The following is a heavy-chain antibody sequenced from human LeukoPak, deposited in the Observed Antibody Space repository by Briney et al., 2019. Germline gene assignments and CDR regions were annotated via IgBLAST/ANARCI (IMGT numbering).Heavy chain of an antibody. D-gene: IGHD3-10*01. CDR1: GFTFTSYS. CDR2: ISASGGNT. V-gene: IGHV3-23*01. CDR3: AKAREVRGYYGLDV. J-gene: IGHJ6*02. Sequence: GGSLRLSWAASGFTFTSYSMTWVRQAPGKGLEWVSAISASGGNTYSADSVEGRFTISRDNPKNTVYLQMNSLTAEDTAVYYCAKAREVRGYYGLDVWGQGTTVTVSS.